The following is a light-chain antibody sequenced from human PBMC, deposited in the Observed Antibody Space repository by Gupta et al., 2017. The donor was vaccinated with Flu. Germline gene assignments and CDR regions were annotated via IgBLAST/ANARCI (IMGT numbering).Light chain of an antibody. Sequence: DIQMTQSPSSLSASVGDRVTITCRASQSISSYLNWHQQKPGKAPKLLIYAASSLQSGVPSRFSGSGSGTDFTLTISSLQPEDFATYYCQQSYSNPPTFGQGTKVEIK. J-gene: IGKJ1*01. CDR3: QQSYSNPPT. CDR2: AAS. CDR1: QSISSY. V-gene: IGKV1-39*01.